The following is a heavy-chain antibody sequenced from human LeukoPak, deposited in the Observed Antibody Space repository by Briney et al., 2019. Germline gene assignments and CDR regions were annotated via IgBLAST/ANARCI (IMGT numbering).Heavy chain of an antibody. J-gene: IGHJ6*02. CDR1: GASMSRGTAY. CDR2: ISYPGYT. Sequence: SETLSLTCTVSGASMSRGTAYWGWIRQSPGKGLEWIGSISYPGYTHYSASLKSRVTISLDTSKNQFSLNLNSVTAADTAMYYCARDRAPTQWFGESDVYYYGMDVWGQGTTVTVSS. D-gene: IGHD3-10*01. CDR3: ARDRAPTQWFGESDVYYYGMDV. V-gene: IGHV4-39*07.